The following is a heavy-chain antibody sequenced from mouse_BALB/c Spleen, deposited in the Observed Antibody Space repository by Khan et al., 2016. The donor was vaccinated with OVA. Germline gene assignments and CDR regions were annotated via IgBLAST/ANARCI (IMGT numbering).Heavy chain of an antibody. CDR3: AWDKYYGRTCDAMDY. CDR2: IAPGGGSS. Sequence: DLVKPGASVKLSCKASGYTFTSYWINWIKQRPGQGLEWIGRIAPGGGSSSYNEMFKDKATLTLDKSSSTAYIQLSSLTSEDSAVYSCAWDKYYGRTCDAMDYWGQGTSVTVSS. D-gene: IGHD1-1*01. V-gene: IGHV1S41*01. CDR1: GYTFTSYW. J-gene: IGHJ4*01.